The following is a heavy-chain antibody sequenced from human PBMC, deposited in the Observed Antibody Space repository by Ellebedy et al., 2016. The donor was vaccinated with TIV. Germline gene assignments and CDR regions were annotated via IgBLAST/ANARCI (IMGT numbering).Heavy chain of an antibody. CDR2: IDHSGNT. J-gene: IGHJ6*02. CDR1: GGSLGGIDYY. V-gene: IGHV4-30-4*01. CDR3: GREHGTNGICSGDRYHGIDV. D-gene: IGHD2-8*01. Sequence: MPSETLSLTCTVSGGSLGGIDYYWSWVRQPQGKGLEWIGYIDHSGNTYYNLSLKSRIAMSVDTSKNQFSLKLNSVTAADTAVYYCGREHGTNGICSGDRYHGIDVWGQGTTVTVSS.